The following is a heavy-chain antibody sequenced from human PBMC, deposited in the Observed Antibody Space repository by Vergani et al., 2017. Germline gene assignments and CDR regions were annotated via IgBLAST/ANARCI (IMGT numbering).Heavy chain of an antibody. J-gene: IGHJ4*02. CDR3: AKELSGSYYNYFDY. V-gene: IGHV3-7*01. CDR2: IKQDGSEK. D-gene: IGHD1-26*01. Sequence: EVQLVESGGGLVKPGGSLRLSCAASGFTFSSYWMSWVRQAPGKGLEWVANIKQDGSEKYYADSVKGRFTISRDNSKNTLYLQMNSLRAEDTAVYYCAKELSGSYYNYFDYWGQGTLVTVSS. CDR1: GFTFSSYW.